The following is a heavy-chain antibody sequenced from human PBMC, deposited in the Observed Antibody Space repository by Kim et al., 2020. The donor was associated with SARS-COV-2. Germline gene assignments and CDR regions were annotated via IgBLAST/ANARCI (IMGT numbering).Heavy chain of an antibody. D-gene: IGHD3-10*01. V-gene: IGHV1-18*01. CDR2: ISAYSSNT. J-gene: IGHJ3*02. CDR3: ARDVPYYYGSGSRKAFDI. Sequence: ASVKVSCKASGYPLTSYGISWVRQAPGQGLEWMGWISAYSSNTEYAQKIQGRVTMTTDTSTSTVYMELRSLRSDDTAVYYCARDVPYYYGSGSRKAFDIWGQGRMVTLSS. CDR1: GYPLTSYG.